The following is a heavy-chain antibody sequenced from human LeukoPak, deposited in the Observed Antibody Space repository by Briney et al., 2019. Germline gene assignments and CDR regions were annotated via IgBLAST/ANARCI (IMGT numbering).Heavy chain of an antibody. V-gene: IGHV3-53*01. CDR3: RVAGY. J-gene: IGHJ4*02. CDR2: IYSGDRT. CDR1: GFTVSTNY. Sequence: GGSLRLSCAASGFTVSTNYMSWVGQGPGKGLEGVSVIYSGDRTYYADSVKGRFSISRDNSKNMLYLQMNSLRAEDTAVYYCRVAGYWGQGTLVTVSS. D-gene: IGHD6-13*01.